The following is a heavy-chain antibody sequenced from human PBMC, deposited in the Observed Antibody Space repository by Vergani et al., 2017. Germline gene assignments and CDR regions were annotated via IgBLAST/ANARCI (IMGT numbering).Heavy chain of an antibody. CDR1: GFTFSSYG. CDR3: ARDWSPVYSRTPWFDP. Sequence: QVQLVESGGGVVQPGGSLRLSCVASGFTFSSYGMHWVRQAPGKGLEWVAVIWYDGSNKYYADSVKGRFTISRDNSKNTLYLQMNSLRAEDTAVYYCARDWSPVYSRTPWFDPWGQGTLVTVS. CDR2: IWYDGSNK. D-gene: IGHD6-13*01. V-gene: IGHV3-33*01. J-gene: IGHJ5*02.